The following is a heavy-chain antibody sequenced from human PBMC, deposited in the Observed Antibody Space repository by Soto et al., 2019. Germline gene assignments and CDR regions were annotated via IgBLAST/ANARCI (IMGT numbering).Heavy chain of an antibody. CDR3: AREVGVLRFLEWLYYFDY. J-gene: IGHJ4*02. CDR1: GYTFTSYG. D-gene: IGHD3-3*01. CDR2: ISAYNGNT. Sequence: ASVKVSCKASGYTFTSYGISWVRQAPGQGLEWMGWISAYNGNTNYAQKLQGRVTMTTDTSTSTAYMELRSLRSDDTAVYYCAREVGVLRFLEWLYYFDYWGQGTLVTVSS. V-gene: IGHV1-18*01.